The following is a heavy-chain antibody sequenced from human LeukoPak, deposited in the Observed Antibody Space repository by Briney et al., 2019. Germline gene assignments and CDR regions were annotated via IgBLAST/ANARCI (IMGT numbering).Heavy chain of an antibody. CDR2: INPSSGST. CDR1: GYTFAIYD. V-gene: IGHV1-46*01. CDR3: ARGGSGSQYSPFDY. Sequence: GASVKVSCKASGYTFAIYDIHWVREAPGQGLEWMGIINPSSGSTSYAQKFQGRVTMTRDTSTSTLYLELSSLWSEDTAVYYCARGGSGSQYSPFDYWGQGTLVTVSS. D-gene: IGHD3-10*01. J-gene: IGHJ4*02.